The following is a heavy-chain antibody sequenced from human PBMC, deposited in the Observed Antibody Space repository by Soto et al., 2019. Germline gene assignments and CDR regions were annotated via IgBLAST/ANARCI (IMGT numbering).Heavy chain of an antibody. Sequence: QVQLVESGGGVVQPGRSLRLSCAASGFTFSSYGMHWVRQAPGKGLEWVAVISYDGSNKYYADSVKGRFTISRDNSKNTLYLQMNSLNAEDTAVYYCAKDCTKGVCFGGFDYWGQGTLVTVSS. CDR3: AKDCTKGVCFGGFDY. V-gene: IGHV3-30*18. J-gene: IGHJ4*02. CDR2: ISYDGSNK. D-gene: IGHD2-8*01. CDR1: GFTFSSYG.